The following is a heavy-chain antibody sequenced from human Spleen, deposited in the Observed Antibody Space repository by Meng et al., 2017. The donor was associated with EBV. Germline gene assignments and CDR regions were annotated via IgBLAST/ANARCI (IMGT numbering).Heavy chain of an antibody. J-gene: IGHJ4*02. D-gene: IGHD3-10*01. CDR2: MSLTGKT. CDR1: GTSISTFS. Sequence: HVQPQASGTGLVRPSETLFRNCDVSGTSISTFSWTWIRQPPGKGLEWLGYMSLTGKTNYTPSLKSRASISIDTSKNQFSLQLTSVTAADTAVYYCARGYGWGSYYIFDYWGQGSLVTVSS. V-gene: IGHV4-4*08. CDR3: ARGYGWGSYYIFDY.